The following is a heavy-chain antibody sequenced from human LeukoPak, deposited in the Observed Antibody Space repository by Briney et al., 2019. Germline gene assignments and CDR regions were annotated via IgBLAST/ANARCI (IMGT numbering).Heavy chain of an antibody. CDR3: SGGNLYWYFDL. J-gene: IGHJ2*01. D-gene: IGHD4-23*01. CDR2: IQQDGSEK. Sequence: PGGSLRLSCAASGFIFSSYWMSWVRQAQGKGLEWVANIQQDGSEKYYVDSVKGRFTISRDNAKNSLYLQINSLRAEDTAVYYCSGGNLYWYFDLWGRGTLVTVSS. CDR1: GFIFSSYW. V-gene: IGHV3-7*01.